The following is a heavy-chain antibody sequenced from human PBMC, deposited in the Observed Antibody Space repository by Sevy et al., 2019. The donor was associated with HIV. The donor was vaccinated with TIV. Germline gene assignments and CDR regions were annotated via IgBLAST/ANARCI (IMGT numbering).Heavy chain of an antibody. V-gene: IGHV3-30*04. CDR1: GFTFSDYA. D-gene: IGHD1-26*01. J-gene: IGHJ4*02. CDR3: ARDRGELLSSAFDY. CDR2: ISYDGRNNK. Sequence: GGSLRLSCAASGFTFSDYAMHWVRQAPGKGLEWVAVISYDGRNNKYNADSVKGRFTISRDNSENTLYLQMNSLRAEDTAIYYCARDRGELLSSAFDYWGQGTLVTVSS.